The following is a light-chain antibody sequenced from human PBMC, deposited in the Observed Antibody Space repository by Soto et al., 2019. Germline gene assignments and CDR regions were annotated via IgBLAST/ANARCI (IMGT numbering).Light chain of an antibody. CDR2: DAS. CDR1: QSVRGS. Sequence: EIVLTQSPATLSLSPGERATLSCRASQSVRGSLAWYQQKPGQAPRLLIYDASNRATGIPARFSGGGSGTDFTLTISSLEPEDFAVYYSQQRSNWPTFGPGTKVDIK. V-gene: IGKV3-11*01. J-gene: IGKJ3*01. CDR3: QQRSNWPT.